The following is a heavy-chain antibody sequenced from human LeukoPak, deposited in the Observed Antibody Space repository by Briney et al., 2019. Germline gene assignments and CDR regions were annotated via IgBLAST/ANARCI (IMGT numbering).Heavy chain of an antibody. D-gene: IGHD3-10*01. CDR2: IIPIFGTA. J-gene: IGHJ4*02. CDR1: GGTFSSYA. CDR3: ARDNQVRGVDS. Sequence: SVKVSCKASGGTFSSYAISWVRQAPGQGLELMGGIIPIFGTANYAQKFQGRVTITADESTSTAYMELSSLSSEDTAIYYCARDNQVRGVDSWGQGTLVTVSS. V-gene: IGHV1-69*13.